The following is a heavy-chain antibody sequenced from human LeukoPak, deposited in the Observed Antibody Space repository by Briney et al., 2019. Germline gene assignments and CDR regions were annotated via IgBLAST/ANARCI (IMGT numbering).Heavy chain of an antibody. Sequence: KASETLSLTCTVSGGSISSYYWSWIRQPPGKGLEWIGYIYYSGSTNYNPSLKSRVTISVDTSKNQFSLKLSSVTAADTAVYYCARSSGSYYNYYYTDVWGKGTTVTVSS. CDR3: ARSSGSYYNYYYTDV. D-gene: IGHD1-26*01. J-gene: IGHJ6*03. CDR1: GGSISSYY. CDR2: IYYSGST. V-gene: IGHV4-59*01.